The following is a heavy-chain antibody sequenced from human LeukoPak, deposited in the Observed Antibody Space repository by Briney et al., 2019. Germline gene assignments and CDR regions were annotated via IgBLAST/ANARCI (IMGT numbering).Heavy chain of an antibody. CDR1: GGSISSYY. V-gene: IGHV4-4*07. Sequence: PSETLSLTCTVSGGSISSYYWSWIRQPAGKGLEWIGRIYTSGSTNYNPSLKSRVTMSVDTSKNQFSLKLSSVTAADTAVYYCARGVVPAAITWGYYYMDVWGRGTTVTVSS. D-gene: IGHD2-2*01. CDR2: IYTSGST. J-gene: IGHJ6*03. CDR3: ARGVVPAAITWGYYYMDV.